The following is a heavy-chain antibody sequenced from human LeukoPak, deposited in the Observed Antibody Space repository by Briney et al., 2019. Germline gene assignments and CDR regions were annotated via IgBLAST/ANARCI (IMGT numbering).Heavy chain of an antibody. J-gene: IGHJ4*02. CDR1: GYTFTSYG. CDR3: ARHPDYGDYEGLIDY. V-gene: IGHV1-18*01. CDR2: IIAYNGNT. D-gene: IGHD4-17*01. Sequence: ASVKVSCKASGYTFTSYGISWVRQAPGQGLEWMGWIIAYNGNTNYAQKLQGRVTMTTDTSTSTAYMELRSLRSDDTAVYYCARHPDYGDYEGLIDYWGQGTLVTVSS.